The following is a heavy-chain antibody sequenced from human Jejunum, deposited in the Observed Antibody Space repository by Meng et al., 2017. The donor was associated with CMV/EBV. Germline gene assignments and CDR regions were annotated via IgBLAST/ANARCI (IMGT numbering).Heavy chain of an antibody. V-gene: IGHV3-23*01. D-gene: IGHD3-22*01. CDR1: GFYCNRYA. CDR2: ISASGGTT. Sequence: SGFYCNRYAVRWVRQAPGKGLEWVSGISASGGTTYYTDPVKGRFTISRDNSKDTVYLQMNSLRAEDTAMYYCAKGHYDSTSYSYVDYWGQGTLVTVSS. CDR3: AKGHYDSTSYSYVDY. J-gene: IGHJ4*02.